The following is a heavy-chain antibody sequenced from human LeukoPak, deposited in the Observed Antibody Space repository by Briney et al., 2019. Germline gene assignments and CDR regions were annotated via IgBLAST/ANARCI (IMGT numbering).Heavy chain of an antibody. CDR1: RFTFNTYA. Sequence: PGGSLRLSCVASRFTFNTYAVNWVRQAPGKGLEWVSAISSNGDFTYYADSVRGRFTISRDNSKNTVFLQMNGLRADDRAVYYCATVKRDCSGGTCYSYDYRGQGTLVTVSS. CDR2: ISSNGDFT. J-gene: IGHJ4*02. D-gene: IGHD2-15*01. CDR3: ATVKRDCSGGTCYSYDY. V-gene: IGHV3-23*01.